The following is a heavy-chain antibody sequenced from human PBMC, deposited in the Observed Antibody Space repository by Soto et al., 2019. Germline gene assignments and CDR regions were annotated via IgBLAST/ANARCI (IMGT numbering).Heavy chain of an antibody. CDR2: IGTAGDT. CDR3: AKSQEIGTHFFDS. V-gene: IGHV3-13*01. Sequence: GGSLRLSCEASGFTFSGFDMHWVRQPTGKGLEWVSSIGTAGDTYYAVPVKGRFTISRDNAKNSLSLQMNSLRAGDMAVYFCAKSQEIGTHFFDSWGQGTQVTVSS. CDR1: GFTFSGFD. J-gene: IGHJ4*02. D-gene: IGHD6-13*01.